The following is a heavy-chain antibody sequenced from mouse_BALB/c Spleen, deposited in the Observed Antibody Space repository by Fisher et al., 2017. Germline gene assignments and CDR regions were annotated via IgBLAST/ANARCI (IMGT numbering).Heavy chain of an antibody. Sequence: KFKGKATLTVDESSSTAYMQLSSLTSEDSAVYYCARKASSYYAMDYWGQGTSVTVSS. D-gene: IGHD6-1*01. V-gene: IGHV1-69*02. J-gene: IGHJ4*01. CDR3: ARKASSYYAMDY.